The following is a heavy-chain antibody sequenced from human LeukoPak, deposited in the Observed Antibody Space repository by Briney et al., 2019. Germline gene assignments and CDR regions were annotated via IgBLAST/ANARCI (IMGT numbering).Heavy chain of an antibody. D-gene: IGHD5-24*01. CDR3: ARILADGYNSNY. J-gene: IGHJ4*02. Sequence: ASVKVSCKASGGTFSSYAISWVRQAPGQGLEWMGWINPNSGGTNYAQKFQGRVTMTRDTSISTAYMELSRLRSDDTAVYYCARILADGYNSNYWGQGTLVTVSS. CDR2: INPNSGGT. V-gene: IGHV1-2*02. CDR1: GGTFSSYA.